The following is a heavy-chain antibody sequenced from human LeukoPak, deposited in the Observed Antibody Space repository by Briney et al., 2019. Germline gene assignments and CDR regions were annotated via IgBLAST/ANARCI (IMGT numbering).Heavy chain of an antibody. D-gene: IGHD1-1*01. CDR3: AKGDDGAVRTCYYYMDV. J-gene: IGHJ6*03. CDR2: ISGSGSST. CDR1: GFTFSSYA. V-gene: IGHV3-23*01. Sequence: HPGGSLRLSCAASGFTFSSYAMSWVRQAPGKGLEWVSAISGSGSSTYYADSVKGRFTISRDNAKNTLYLQMNSLRAEDTAVYYCAKGDDGAVRTCYYYMDVWGKGTTVTVSS.